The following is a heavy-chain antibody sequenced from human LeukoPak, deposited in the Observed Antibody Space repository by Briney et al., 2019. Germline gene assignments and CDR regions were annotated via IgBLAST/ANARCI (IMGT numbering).Heavy chain of an antibody. V-gene: IGHV3-48*03. CDR1: GFTFSSYE. CDR3: ARGGSSGYYTIDY. D-gene: IGHD3-22*01. CDR2: ISSSGSTI. Sequence: QAGGSLRLSCAASGFTFSSYEMNWVRQAPGKGLEWVSYISSSGSTIYYADSVKGRFTISRDNAKNSLYLQMNSLRAEDTAVYYCARGGSSGYYTIDYWGQGTLVTVSS. J-gene: IGHJ4*02.